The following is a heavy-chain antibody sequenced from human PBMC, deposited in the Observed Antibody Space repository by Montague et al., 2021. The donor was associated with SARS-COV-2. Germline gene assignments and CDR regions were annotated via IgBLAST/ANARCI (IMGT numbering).Heavy chain of an antibody. V-gene: IGHV4-39*02. Sequence: SETLSLTCTVSGGSISSSNYYWDWIRQPPGRGLEWIGSIYDSGSTYYXXXLKSRVTISVDTSKNHFSLKLSSVTAADTAVYYCARRGRKLLPVATTIGGFDFWGQGTMVTVSS. J-gene: IGHJ3*01. CDR1: GGSISSSNYY. CDR3: ARRGRKLLPVATTIGGFDF. CDR2: IYDSGST. D-gene: IGHD5-12*01.